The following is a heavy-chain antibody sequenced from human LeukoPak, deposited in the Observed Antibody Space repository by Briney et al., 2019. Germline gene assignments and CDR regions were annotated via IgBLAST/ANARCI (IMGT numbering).Heavy chain of an antibody. D-gene: IGHD3-22*01. CDR2: INHSGST. CDR1: GGSFSGYY. J-gene: IGHJ4*02. CDR3: ARGVKNSSGYYYD. V-gene: IGHV4-34*01. Sequence: SETLSLTCAVYGGSFSGYYWSWIRQPPGKGLEWIGEINHSGSTNYNPSLKSRVTISVDTSKNQFSLKLSSVTAADTAVYYCARGVKNSSGYYYDWGQGTLVTVSS.